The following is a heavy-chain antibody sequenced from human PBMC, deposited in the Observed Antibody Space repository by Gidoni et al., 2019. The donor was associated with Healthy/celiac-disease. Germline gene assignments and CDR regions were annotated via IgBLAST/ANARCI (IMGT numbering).Heavy chain of an antibody. Sequence: QVQLVESGGGLVKPGGSLRLSCAASGFTFRDYYMSWIRQAPGKGLEWVSYISSSSSYTNYADSVKGRFTISRDNAKNSLYLQMNSLRAEDTAVYYCARASGYSGYALLYYYMDVWGKGTTVTVSS. CDR2: ISSSSSYT. J-gene: IGHJ6*03. V-gene: IGHV3-11*05. CDR1: GFTFRDYY. D-gene: IGHD5-12*01. CDR3: ARASGYSGYALLYYYMDV.